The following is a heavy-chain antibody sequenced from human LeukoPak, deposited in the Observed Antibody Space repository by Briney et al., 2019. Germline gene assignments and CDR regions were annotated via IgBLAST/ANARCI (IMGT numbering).Heavy chain of an antibody. CDR3: ARDYHDTSGYNYVGGYYYMDV. J-gene: IGHJ6*03. V-gene: IGHV4-59*08. D-gene: IGHD3-22*01. Sequence: SGTLSLTCTVSGGSISPYSWSWIRQPPGKGLEWIGYIFYSGSTNSNPSLKSRVTISVATSKNEFYLELSSVTAADTAVYYCARDYHDTSGYNYVGGYYYMDVWGKGTTVTVSS. CDR1: GGSISPYS. CDR2: IFYSGST.